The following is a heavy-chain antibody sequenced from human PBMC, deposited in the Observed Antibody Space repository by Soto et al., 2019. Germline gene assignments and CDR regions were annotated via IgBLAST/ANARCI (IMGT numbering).Heavy chain of an antibody. CDR3: ARGLMITPFDY. V-gene: IGHV3-21*01. J-gene: IGHJ4*02. CDR1: GFTFSSYS. CDR2: ISSSSSYI. D-gene: IGHD3-16*01. Sequence: GGSLRLSCAASGFTFSSYSMNWVRQAPGKGLEWVSSISSSSSYIYYADSVKGRFTISRDNAKNSLYLQMNSLRAEDTSVYYCARGLMITPFDYWGQGALVTSPQ.